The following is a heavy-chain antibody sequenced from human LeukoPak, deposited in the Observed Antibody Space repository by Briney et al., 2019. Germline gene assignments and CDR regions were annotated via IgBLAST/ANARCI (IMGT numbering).Heavy chain of an antibody. J-gene: IGHJ4*02. Sequence: PGRSLRLSCAASGFTFSSYAMHWVRQAPGKGLEWVAVISYDGGNKYYADSVKGRFTISRDNSKNTLFLQMNSLRPEDTAVYYCARDKGDHYFDYRGQGTLVTVSS. CDR3: ARDKGDHYFDY. CDR1: GFTFSSYA. D-gene: IGHD3-10*01. CDR2: ISYDGGNK. V-gene: IGHV3-30-3*01.